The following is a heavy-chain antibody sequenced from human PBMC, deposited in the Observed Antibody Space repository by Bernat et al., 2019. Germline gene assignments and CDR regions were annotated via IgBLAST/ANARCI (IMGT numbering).Heavy chain of an antibody. CDR1: GGSISSSSYY. J-gene: IGHJ6*03. CDR3: ARRYSSYYYMDV. D-gene: IGHD6-13*01. V-gene: IGHV4-39*01. Sequence: QLQLQESGPGLVKPSETLSLTCTVSGGSISSSSYYWGWIRQPPGKGLEWIGSIYYSGSTYYNPSLKSRVTISVDTSKNQFSLKLSSVTAADTAVYYCARRYSSYYYMDVWGKGTTVTVSS. CDR2: IYYSGST.